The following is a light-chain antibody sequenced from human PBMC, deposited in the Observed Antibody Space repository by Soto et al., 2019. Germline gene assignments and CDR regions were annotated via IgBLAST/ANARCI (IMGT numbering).Light chain of an antibody. J-gene: IGLJ1*01. CDR3: SSYAGSSTYL. Sequence: QSALTQPASVSGSPGQSITISCTGTSSDVGGYKYVSWYQQHPDKAPKLIIYEVSNRPSGVSNRFSGSKSGNTASLTISGLQADDEADYYCSSYAGSSTYLFGSATKLTVL. CDR1: SSDVGGYKY. V-gene: IGLV2-14*01. CDR2: EVS.